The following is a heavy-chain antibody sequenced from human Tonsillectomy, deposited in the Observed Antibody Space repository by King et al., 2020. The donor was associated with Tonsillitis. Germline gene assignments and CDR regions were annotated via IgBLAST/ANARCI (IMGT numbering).Heavy chain of an antibody. V-gene: IGHV1-2*02. D-gene: IGHD2-15*01. CDR3: ASGGYCSGGSCYTDVDY. J-gene: IGHJ4*02. CDR1: GYTFTGYY. CDR2: INPNSGGT. Sequence: QLVQSGAEVKKPGASVRVSCKTSGYTFTGYYMHWVRQAPGQRLEWMGWINPNSGGTNYGKKFQGRGTLTTDTSITTPHMELNTTAYMELSRLTSDDTAVYYCASGGYCSGGSCYTDVDYWGQGTLVTVSS.